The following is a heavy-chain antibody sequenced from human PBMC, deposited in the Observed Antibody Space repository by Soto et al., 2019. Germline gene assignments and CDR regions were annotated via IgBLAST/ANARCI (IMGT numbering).Heavy chain of an antibody. V-gene: IGHV3-21*01. Sequence: GGSLRLSCAASGFTFSSYSMNWVRQAPGKXLEWVSSISSSSSYIYYADSVKGRFTISRDNAKNSLYLQMNSLRAEDTAVYYCARAPYYYGSGSDYGMDVWGQGPTVTVSS. CDR1: GFTFSSYS. D-gene: IGHD3-10*01. J-gene: IGHJ6*02. CDR3: ARAPYYYGSGSDYGMDV. CDR2: ISSSSSYI.